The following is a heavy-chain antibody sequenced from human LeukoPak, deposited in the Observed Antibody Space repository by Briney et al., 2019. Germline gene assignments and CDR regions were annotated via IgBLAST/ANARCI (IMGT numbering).Heavy chain of an antibody. J-gene: IGHJ4*02. CDR3: ATSLPGYYGSGSYYGPGDY. Sequence: GGSLRLSCAASGFTFSTYSMNWVRQARGKGLEWVSYISSSSTTIYYADSVKGRFTISRDNAKNSLYLQMNSLRAEDTAVYYCATSLPGYYGSGSYYGPGDYWGQGTLVTVSS. V-gene: IGHV3-48*01. CDR2: ISSSSTTI. CDR1: GFTFSTYS. D-gene: IGHD3-10*01.